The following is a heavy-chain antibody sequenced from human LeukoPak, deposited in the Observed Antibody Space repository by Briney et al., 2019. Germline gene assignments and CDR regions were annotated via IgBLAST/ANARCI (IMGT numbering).Heavy chain of an antibody. CDR1: GFTFNNYA. CDR2: ISASGRNT. Sequence: PGGSLRLSCAASGFTFNNYAMNWVRQAPGTGLEWVSGISASGRNTISADSVKGWFTISRDNSKNTLYLQMNSLRAEDTAIYYCAKQSNDFWDGYSAPPGYGMDVWGQGTTVTVSS. J-gene: IGHJ6*02. D-gene: IGHD3-3*01. CDR3: AKQSNDFWDGYSAPPGYGMDV. V-gene: IGHV3-23*01.